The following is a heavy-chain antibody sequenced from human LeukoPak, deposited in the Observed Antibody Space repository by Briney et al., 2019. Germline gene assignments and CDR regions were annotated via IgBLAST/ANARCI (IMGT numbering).Heavy chain of an antibody. CDR2: FDPEDGET. CDR1: GYTLTELS. Sequence: GASVKVSCKVSGYTLTELSMHWVRRAPGKGLEWMGGFDPEDGETIYAQKFQGRVTMTEDTSTDTAYMELSSLRSEDTAVYYCATKYDFKGRKYYYYGMDVWGQGTTVTVSS. V-gene: IGHV1-24*01. D-gene: IGHD3-3*01. J-gene: IGHJ6*02. CDR3: ATKYDFKGRKYYYYGMDV.